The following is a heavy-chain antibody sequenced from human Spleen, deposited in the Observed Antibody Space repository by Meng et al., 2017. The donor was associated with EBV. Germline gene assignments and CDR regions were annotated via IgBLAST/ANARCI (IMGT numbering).Heavy chain of an antibody. V-gene: IGHV4-4*02. CDR2: SSHRGSP. Sequence: SGPGVVKPSGSLALTCRVSNGSIRMNKGWRWVRHSPGKGLEWIGESSHRGSPNYNPSLKSRVTMSVDKSKNYFSLNLSSVTAADTAVYYCAREEGSSSSWALGYWGQGILVTVSS. J-gene: IGHJ4*02. CDR1: NGSIRMNKG. D-gene: IGHD6-13*01. CDR3: AREEGSSSSWALGY.